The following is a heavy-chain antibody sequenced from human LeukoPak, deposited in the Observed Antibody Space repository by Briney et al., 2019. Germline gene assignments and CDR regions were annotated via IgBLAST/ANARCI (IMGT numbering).Heavy chain of an antibody. CDR2: IKQDESET. V-gene: IGHV3-7*01. D-gene: IGHD6-19*01. Sequence: GGSLRLSCAASGFTFIKYWMGWVRQAPGKGLEWVANIKQDESETYYVDSVMGRFTISRGNAKNSLYLQMNSLRAEDTAVYYCARWGYINGWFYFENWGQGTLVTVSS. CDR3: ARWGYINGWFYFEN. CDR1: GFTFIKYW. J-gene: IGHJ4*02.